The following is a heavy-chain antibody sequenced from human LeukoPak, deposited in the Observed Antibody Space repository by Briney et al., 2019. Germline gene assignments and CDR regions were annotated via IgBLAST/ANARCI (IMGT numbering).Heavy chain of an antibody. CDR1: GGSFSGYY. V-gene: IGHV4-34*01. CDR2: INHSGST. D-gene: IGHD2-15*01. J-gene: IGHJ4*02. Sequence: SETLSLTCAVYGGSFSGYYWSWIRQPPGKGLEWIGEINHSGSTNYNPSLKSRVTISVDTSKNQFSLKLSSVTAADTAVYYCARGGRYRYCSGGSCPPPDYWGQGTLVTVSS. CDR3: ARGGRYRYCSGGSCPPPDY.